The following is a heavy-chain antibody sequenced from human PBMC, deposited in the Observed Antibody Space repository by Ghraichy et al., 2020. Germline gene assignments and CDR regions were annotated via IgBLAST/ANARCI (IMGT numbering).Heavy chain of an antibody. D-gene: IGHD3-16*01. Sequence: SQTLSLTCVISGDSVSSNSAAWNWIWQSPSRGLEWLGRTYYRSKWYNDYAVSVKSRITVNPDTSKNHFSLQLNSVTPDDTAVYYCSRQREGGMDYWGQGTLVTVSS. CDR3: SRQREGGMDY. CDR1: GDSVSSNSAA. V-gene: IGHV6-1*01. CDR2: TYYRSKWYN. J-gene: IGHJ4*02.